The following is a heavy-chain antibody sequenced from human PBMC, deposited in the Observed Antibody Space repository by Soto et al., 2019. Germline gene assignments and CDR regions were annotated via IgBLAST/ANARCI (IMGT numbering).Heavy chain of an antibody. V-gene: IGHV3-23*01. CDR1: GFTFSSYA. D-gene: IGHD6-13*01. Sequence: GGSLRLSCAASGFTFSSYAMSWVRQAPGKGLEWVSAISGSGGSTYYADSVKGRFTISRDNSKNTLYLQMNSLRAEDTAVYYCAKDLLQQLVRWYFDYWGQGTLVTVSS. J-gene: IGHJ4*02. CDR3: AKDLLQQLVRWYFDY. CDR2: ISGSGGST.